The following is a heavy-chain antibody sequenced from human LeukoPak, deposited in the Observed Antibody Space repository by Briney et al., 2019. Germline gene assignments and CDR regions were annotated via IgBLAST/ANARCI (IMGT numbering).Heavy chain of an antibody. CDR1: GYTFTSYD. CDR3: ARGRRGLRFLEWLFQY. D-gene: IGHD3-3*01. CDR2: MNPNSGNT. Sequence: ASVKVSCKASGYTFTSYDINWVRQATGQGLEWMGWMNPNSGNTGYAQKFQGRVTITRNTSISTAYMELSSLRSEDTAVYYCARGRRGLRFLEWLFQYWGQGTLVTVSS. V-gene: IGHV1-8*03. J-gene: IGHJ1*01.